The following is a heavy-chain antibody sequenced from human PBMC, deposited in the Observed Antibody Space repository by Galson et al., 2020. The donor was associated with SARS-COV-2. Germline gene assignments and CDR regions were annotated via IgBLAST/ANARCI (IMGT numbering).Heavy chain of an antibody. V-gene: IGHV1-18*04. CDR3: ARDPVDFWGWFDP. D-gene: IGHD3-3*01. Sequence: ASVTVSCKASGYTFTNYGINWVRQAHGQGLEWKGWNSAYNGNTNYAQKLQGRVTMTTDTSTSTAYMELRSLRSDDTAVYYCARDPVDFWGWFDPWGQGTLVTVSS. J-gene: IGHJ5*02. CDR2: NSAYNGNT. CDR1: GYTFTNYG.